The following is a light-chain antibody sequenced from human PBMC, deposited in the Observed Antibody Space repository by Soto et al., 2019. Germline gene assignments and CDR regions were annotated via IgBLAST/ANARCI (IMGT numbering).Light chain of an antibody. V-gene: IGLV1-40*01. CDR3: QSYDSSLSAVV. J-gene: IGLJ2*01. Sequence: QSVLTQPPSVSGAPGQRVTISCTGSSSNIGAGYDVHWYQQLLGTAPKLLMSGSSKRPSGVPDRFSGSKSGTSASLAITGLQAEDEADYFCQSYDSSLSAVVFGGGTKLTVL. CDR1: SSNIGAGYD. CDR2: GSS.